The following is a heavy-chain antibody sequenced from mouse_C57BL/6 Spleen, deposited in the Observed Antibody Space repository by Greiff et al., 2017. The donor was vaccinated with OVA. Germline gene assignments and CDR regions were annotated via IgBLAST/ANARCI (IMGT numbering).Heavy chain of an antibody. CDR3: ARWATAFLQPGAMDY. D-gene: IGHD1-2*01. Sequence: EVQLQQSGPELVKPGASVKISCKASGYTFTDYYMNWVKQSHGKSLEWIGDINPNNGGTSYNQKFKGKATLTVDKSSSTAYMELRSLTSEDSAVYYCARWATAFLQPGAMDYWGQGTSVTVSS. J-gene: IGHJ4*01. CDR2: INPNNGGT. CDR1: GYTFTDYY. V-gene: IGHV1-26*01.